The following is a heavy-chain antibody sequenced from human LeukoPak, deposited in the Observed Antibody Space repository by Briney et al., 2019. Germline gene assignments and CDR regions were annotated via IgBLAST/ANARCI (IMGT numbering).Heavy chain of an antibody. CDR2: ISVYTGDT. CDR3: ARGWSYYGRMDY. D-gene: IGHD1-26*01. CDR1: GYTFTSYV. Sequence: ASVKVSCKASGYTFTSYVTSWIRQAPGQGLEWMGWISVYTGDTNYAHHVQGRVTMTTDTSTSTAYMELRSLISDDTAVYYCARGWSYYGRMDYWGQGTLVTVSS. J-gene: IGHJ4*02. V-gene: IGHV1-18*01.